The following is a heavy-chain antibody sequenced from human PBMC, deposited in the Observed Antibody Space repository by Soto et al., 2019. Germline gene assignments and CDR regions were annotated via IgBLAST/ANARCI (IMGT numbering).Heavy chain of an antibody. J-gene: IGHJ6*02. V-gene: IGHV3-66*01. CDR1: GFTVSSNY. CDR2: IYSGGST. D-gene: IGHD4-17*01. CDR3: ARDGEYGEDYYYYGMDV. Sequence: GGSLRLSCAASGFTVSSNYMSWVRQAPGKGLEWVSVIYSGGSTYYADSVKGRFTISRDNSKNTLYLQMNSLRAEDTAVYYCARDGEYGEDYYYYGMDVWGQGTTVTVSS.